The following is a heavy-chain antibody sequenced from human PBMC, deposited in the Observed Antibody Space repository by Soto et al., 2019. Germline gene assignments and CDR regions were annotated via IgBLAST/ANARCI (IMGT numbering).Heavy chain of an antibody. CDR1: GFTFSSYS. J-gene: IGHJ4*02. Sequence: EVQLLESGGGLVQPGGSLRLSCAASGFTFSSYSMNWVRQAPGKGLEWVSSISSSSSYIYYADSVKGRFTISRDNAKNSLYLQMNSLRAEDTAVYYCARGESALGYYDSSGFRRGVDYWGQGTLVTVSS. D-gene: IGHD3-22*01. V-gene: IGHV3-21*01. CDR2: ISSSSSYI. CDR3: ARGESALGYYDSSGFRRGVDY.